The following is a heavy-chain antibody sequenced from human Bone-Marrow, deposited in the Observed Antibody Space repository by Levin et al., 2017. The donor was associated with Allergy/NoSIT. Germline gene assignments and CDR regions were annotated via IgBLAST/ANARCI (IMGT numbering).Heavy chain of an antibody. CDR2: MNPNSGNT. J-gene: IGHJ4*02. D-gene: IGHD3-3*01. CDR1: GYTFTSYD. CDR3: ARGGEWLLPKN. V-gene: IGHV1-8*01. Sequence: GGSLRLSCKASGYTFTSYDINWVRQATGQGLEWMGWMNPNSGNTGYAQKFQGRVTMTRNTSISTAYMELSSLRSEDTAVYYCARGGEWLLPKNWGQGTLVTVSS.